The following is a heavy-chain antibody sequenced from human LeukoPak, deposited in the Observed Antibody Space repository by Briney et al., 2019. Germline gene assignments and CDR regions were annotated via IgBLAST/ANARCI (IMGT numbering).Heavy chain of an antibody. CDR2: IYNSGST. V-gene: IGHV4-59*01. J-gene: IGHJ4*02. CDR1: VGSISNYY. CDR3: ARGRWKDLYFDY. Sequence: SETLSLTCTVSVGSISNYYWSWIRQPPGKGLQWIGYIYNSGSTKYNPSLKSRVTISVDTSKNQFSLKLRSVTAADTAFYYCARGRWKDLYFDYWGQGAPVTVSS. D-gene: IGHD1-1*01.